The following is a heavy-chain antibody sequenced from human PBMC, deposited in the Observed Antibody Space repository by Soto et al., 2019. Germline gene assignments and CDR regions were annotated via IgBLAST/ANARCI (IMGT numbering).Heavy chain of an antibody. CDR2: ISGSGGST. J-gene: IGHJ6*03. Sequence: GGSLRLSCAASGFTFSSYAMSWVRQAPGKGLEWVSAISGSGGSTYYADSVKGRFTISRDNSKNTLYLQMNSLRAEDTAVYYCAKAPGDFWSGYYGYYYMDVWGKGTTVTVSS. CDR3: AKAPGDFWSGYYGYYYMDV. D-gene: IGHD3-3*01. V-gene: IGHV3-23*01. CDR1: GFTFSSYA.